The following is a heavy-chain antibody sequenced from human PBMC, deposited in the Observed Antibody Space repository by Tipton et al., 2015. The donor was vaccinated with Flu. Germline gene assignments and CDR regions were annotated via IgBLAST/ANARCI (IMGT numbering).Heavy chain of an antibody. Sequence: TLSLTCTVSGASLSGGGYYWSWIRQYPGEGLEWIGHILGNGNTFYKPSLKSRFTLSLDTSKTQFSLNVTSVTAADTAVYYCATLAITALYDFDYWGQGTLVTVSS. CDR2: ILGNGNT. J-gene: IGHJ4*02. CDR3: ATLAITALYDFDY. D-gene: IGHD1-20*01. V-gene: IGHV4-31*03. CDR1: GASLSGGGYY.